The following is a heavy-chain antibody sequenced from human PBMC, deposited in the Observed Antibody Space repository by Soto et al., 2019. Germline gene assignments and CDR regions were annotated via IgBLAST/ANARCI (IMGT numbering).Heavy chain of an antibody. J-gene: IGHJ6*02. V-gene: IGHV3-74*01. CDR2: INSDGSST. D-gene: IGHD6-13*01. Sequence: GGSLRLSCAASGFTFSSYWMHWVRQAPGKGLVWVSRINSDGSSTSYADSVKGRFTISRDNAKNTLYLQMNSLRAEDTAVYYCARGYPYSSPPYYYYGMDVWGQGTTVTVSS. CDR1: GFTFSSYW. CDR3: ARGYPYSSPPYYYYGMDV.